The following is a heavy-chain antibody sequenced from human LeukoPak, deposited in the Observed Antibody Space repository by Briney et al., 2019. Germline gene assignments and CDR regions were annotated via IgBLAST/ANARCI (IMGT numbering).Heavy chain of an antibody. Sequence: KTGGSLRLSCAASGFTFSSFGMHWVRQAPGKGLEWVSSISSSSSYIYYADSVKGRFTISRDNAKNSLYLQMNSLRAEDTAVYYCARVGIVVVTATDYYYYGMDVWGQGTTVTVSS. CDR2: ISSSSSYI. J-gene: IGHJ6*02. CDR3: ARVGIVVVTATDYYYYGMDV. V-gene: IGHV3-21*01. D-gene: IGHD2-21*02. CDR1: GFTFSSFG.